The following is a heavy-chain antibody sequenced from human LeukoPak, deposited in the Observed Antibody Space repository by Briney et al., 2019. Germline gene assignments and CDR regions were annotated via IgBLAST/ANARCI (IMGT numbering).Heavy chain of an antibody. Sequence: SETLSLTCAVYGGSFNGYYWSWIRQPPGKGLEWIGYIYYSGSTNYNPSLKSRVTISVDTSKNQFSLKLSSVTAADTAVYYCARWNSGSYYDYWGQGTLVTVSS. J-gene: IGHJ4*02. D-gene: IGHD1-26*01. CDR1: GGSFNGYY. CDR3: ARWNSGSYYDY. V-gene: IGHV4-59*08. CDR2: IYYSGST.